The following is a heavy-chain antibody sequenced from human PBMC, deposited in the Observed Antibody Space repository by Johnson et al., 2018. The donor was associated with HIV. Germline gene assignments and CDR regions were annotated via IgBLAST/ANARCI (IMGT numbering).Heavy chain of an antibody. Sequence: VQLVESGGGLVKPGGSLRLSCAASGFTFSDAWMNWVRQAPGKGLEWVGRVKSISDGGTADYAAPVRGRFTISRDTSKNTLYLQMNSLKTEDTAVYYCTTEKHAPRAFDIWGQGTMVTVSS. CDR3: TTEKHAPRAFDI. D-gene: IGHD2-2*01. CDR2: VKSISDGGTA. CDR1: GFTFSDAW. J-gene: IGHJ3*02. V-gene: IGHV3-15*01.